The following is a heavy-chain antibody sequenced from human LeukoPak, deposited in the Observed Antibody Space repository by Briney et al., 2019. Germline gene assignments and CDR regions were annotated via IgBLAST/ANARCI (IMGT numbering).Heavy chain of an antibody. CDR3: AKDLSSGWYPYYFDF. J-gene: IGHJ4*02. V-gene: IGHV3-23*01. CDR2: ISGSGAAT. Sequence: PGGSLRLSCAASGFTFSNYAMNWVRQAPGKGLEWVSPISGSGAATFNADSVKGRFTISRDNSKNTLYLQMNSLRAEDTAVYYCAKDLSSGWYPYYFDFWGRGTLVTVSS. D-gene: IGHD6-19*01. CDR1: GFTFSNYA.